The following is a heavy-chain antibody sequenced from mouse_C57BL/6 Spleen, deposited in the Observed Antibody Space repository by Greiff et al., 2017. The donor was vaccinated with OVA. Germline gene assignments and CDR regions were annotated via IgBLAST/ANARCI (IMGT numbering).Heavy chain of an antibody. CDR1: GYAFSSSW. Sequence: QVQLQQSGPELVKPGASVKISCKASGYAFSSSWMNWVKQRPGKGLEWIGRLYPGDGDTNYNGKFKGKATLTADKSSSTAYMQLSSLTSEDSAVYFCARGDYGGFAYWGQGTLVTVSA. V-gene: IGHV1-82*01. CDR2: LYPGDGDT. CDR3: ARGDYGGFAY. J-gene: IGHJ3*01. D-gene: IGHD2-4*01.